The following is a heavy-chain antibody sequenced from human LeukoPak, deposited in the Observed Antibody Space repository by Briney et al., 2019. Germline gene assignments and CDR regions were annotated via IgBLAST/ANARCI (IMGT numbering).Heavy chain of an antibody. CDR3: ARTHFDSLGWFDP. CDR1: GGSMRSSNFY. J-gene: IGHJ5*02. D-gene: IGHD3-9*01. V-gene: IGHV4-39*01. Sequence: SETLSLTCTVSGGSMRSSNFYWGWVRQSPGKGLEWIGNINYSGHTYYNPSVKSRVTLSVDVSKNRFSLNLTSVTAADTALYFCARTHFDSLGWFDPWGQGIQVIVSS. CDR2: INYSGHT.